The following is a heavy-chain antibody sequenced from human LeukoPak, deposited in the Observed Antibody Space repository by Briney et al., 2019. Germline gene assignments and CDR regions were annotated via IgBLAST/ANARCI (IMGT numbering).Heavy chain of an antibody. V-gene: IGHV1-24*01. Sequence: GASVTVSCKVSGYTLTELSMHWVRRAPGKGLEWMGGFDPEDGETIYAQKFQGRVTMTEDTSTDTAYMELSSLRSEDTAVYYCATAPPLYYYGSGSYRGFDIWGQGTMVTVSS. J-gene: IGHJ3*02. CDR2: FDPEDGET. CDR1: GYTLTELS. CDR3: ATAPPLYYYGSGSYRGFDI. D-gene: IGHD3-10*01.